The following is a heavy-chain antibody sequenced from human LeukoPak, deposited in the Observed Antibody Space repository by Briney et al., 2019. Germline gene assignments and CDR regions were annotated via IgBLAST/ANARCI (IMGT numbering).Heavy chain of an antibody. V-gene: IGHV4-4*07. CDR1: GGSISSYY. D-gene: IGHD1-1*01. CDR3: ARGPTGEYYGMDV. Sequence: SETLSLTWTVSGGSISSYYWSWIRQPAGKRLEWIGRIYTSGSTNNNPSLKSRVTMSVDTSKNQFSLKLSSVTAADTAVYYCARGPTGEYYGMDVWVQGTTVTVSS. J-gene: IGHJ6*02. CDR2: IYTSGST.